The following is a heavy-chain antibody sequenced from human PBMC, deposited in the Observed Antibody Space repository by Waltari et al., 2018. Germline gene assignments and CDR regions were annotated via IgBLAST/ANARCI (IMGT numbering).Heavy chain of an antibody. CDR2: ITVGDDT. D-gene: IGHD1-20*01. V-gene: IGHV3-23*01. J-gene: IGHJ4*02. Sequence: CNYAINWVRLAPGTGLEWVSAITVGDDTYYADSVKGRFTISRDTSKDTVHLQMNGLRAEDTAVYYCATPFYNWDDPLHSWGQGTLVTVSS. CDR1: CNYA. CDR3: ATPFYNWDDPLHS.